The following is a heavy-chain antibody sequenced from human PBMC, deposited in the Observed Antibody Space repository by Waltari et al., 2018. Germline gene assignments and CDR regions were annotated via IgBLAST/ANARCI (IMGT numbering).Heavy chain of an antibody. CDR2: INPNSGGT. CDR3: ARGYDPDTAMATGYFDY. CDR1: GYTFTGSY. D-gene: IGHD5-18*01. Sequence: QVQLVQSGAEVKKPGASVKVSCKASGYTFTGSYMNWVRQAPGQGLEWRGWINPNSGGTNYAQKFQGRVTMTRDTSISTAYMELSRLRSDDTAVYYCARGYDPDTAMATGYFDYWGQGTLVTVSS. J-gene: IGHJ4*02. V-gene: IGHV1-2*02.